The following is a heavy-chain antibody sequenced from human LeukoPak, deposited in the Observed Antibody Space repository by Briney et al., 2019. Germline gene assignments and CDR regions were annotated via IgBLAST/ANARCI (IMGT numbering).Heavy chain of an antibody. Sequence: GGSLRLSCAASGFTFSSYAMSWVRQAPGKGLEWVSAISGSGGSTYYADSVKGRFTISRDNSKNTLYLQMNSLRAEDTAVYYCAKTRPLDSSSWSHGDHWGQGTLVTVSS. J-gene: IGHJ4*02. V-gene: IGHV3-23*01. CDR2: ISGSGGST. CDR1: GFTFSSYA. D-gene: IGHD6-13*01. CDR3: AKTRPLDSSSWSHGDH.